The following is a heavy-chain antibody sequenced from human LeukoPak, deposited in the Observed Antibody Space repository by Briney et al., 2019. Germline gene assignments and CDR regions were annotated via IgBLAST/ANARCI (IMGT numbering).Heavy chain of an antibody. CDR2: MSPNIGNT. CDR3: ARAFYCSGGSCYHPGYWFDP. J-gene: IGHJ5*02. D-gene: IGHD2-15*01. V-gene: IGHV1-8*01. Sequence: ASVNVSCKASRYTLTSYEINWVRQATGQGLEWMGWMSPNIGNTGYAQKLQGRVTMTQNTSISTAYMELSSLRSEDTAVYYCARAFYCSGGSCYHPGYWFDPWGQGTLVTVSS. CDR1: RYTLTSYE.